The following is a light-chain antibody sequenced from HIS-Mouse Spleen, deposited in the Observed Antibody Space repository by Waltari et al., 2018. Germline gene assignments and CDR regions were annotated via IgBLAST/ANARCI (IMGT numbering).Light chain of an antibody. Sequence: SYELTQPPSVSVSPGQTARITCPGDALPKTYSYWYQQKSGQAPVLGIYEDSKRPSGIPERFSGSSSGTMATLTISGAQVEDEADYYCYSTDSSGNHRVFGGGTKLTVL. CDR3: YSTDSSGNHRV. J-gene: IGLJ2*01. CDR1: ALPKTY. CDR2: EDS. V-gene: IGLV3-10*01.